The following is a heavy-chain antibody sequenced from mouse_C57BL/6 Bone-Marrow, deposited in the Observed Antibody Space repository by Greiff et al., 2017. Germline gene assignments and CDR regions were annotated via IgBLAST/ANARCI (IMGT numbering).Heavy chain of an antibody. D-gene: IGHD1-1*01. CDR2: IYPGSGGT. CDR3: ARPPYYYGSRGNGYFDV. CDR1: GYTFTSYW. J-gene: IGHJ1*03. V-gene: IGHV1-55*01. Sequence: VQLQQPGAELVKPGASVKMSCKASGYTFTSYWITWVKQRPGQGLEWIGDIYPGSGGTNYNEKFKSKATLTVDTSSSTAYMQLSSLTSEDSAVYYCARPPYYYGSRGNGYFDVWGTGTTVTVSS.